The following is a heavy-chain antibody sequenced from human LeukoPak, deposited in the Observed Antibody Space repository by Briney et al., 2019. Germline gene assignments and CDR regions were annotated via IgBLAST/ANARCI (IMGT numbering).Heavy chain of an antibody. D-gene: IGHD3-16*02. CDR3: ARHDSFIPY. CDR2: ISDSCGST. CDR1: LFTFSGYP. Sequence: GGSLRLSCVASLFTFSGYPMSLVRQAPGKGLEWVSGISDSCGSTYYADSVKGRCTISRDNSKNTVSLQMNNLRAEDTAVYFCARHDSFIPYWGQGTLVTVTS. V-gene: IGHV3-23*01. J-gene: IGHJ4*02.